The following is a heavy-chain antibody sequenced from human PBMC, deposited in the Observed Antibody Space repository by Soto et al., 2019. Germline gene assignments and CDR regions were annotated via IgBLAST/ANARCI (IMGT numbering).Heavy chain of an antibody. CDR3: AKDVGSSGWYDGFDS. CDR2: ISWNGESI. CDR1: GFSFGDYA. D-gene: IGHD6-19*01. Sequence: EVQLVESGGGLVQPGRSLRLSCAASGFSFGDYAMQWVRQAPGKGLEWVSSISWNGESIGYADSVKGRFTISRDNGKKSVYLQMNSLRGEDTALYYCAKDVGSSGWYDGFDSWGQGTLVTVS. V-gene: IGHV3-9*01. J-gene: IGHJ4*02.